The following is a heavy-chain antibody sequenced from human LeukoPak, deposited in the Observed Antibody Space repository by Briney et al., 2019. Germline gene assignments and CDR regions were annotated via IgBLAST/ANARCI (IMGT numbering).Heavy chain of an antibody. CDR3: ARVISDYGDYGGFDP. CDR1: GYTFTGYY. V-gene: IGHV1-2*04. CDR2: INPNSGGT. D-gene: IGHD4-17*01. J-gene: IGHJ5*02. Sequence: ASVKVSCKASGYTFTGYYMRWVRQAPGQGLEWMGWINPNSGGTNYAQKFQGWVTMTRDTSTSTVYMELSSLRSEDTAVYYCARVISDYGDYGGFDPWGQGTLVTVSS.